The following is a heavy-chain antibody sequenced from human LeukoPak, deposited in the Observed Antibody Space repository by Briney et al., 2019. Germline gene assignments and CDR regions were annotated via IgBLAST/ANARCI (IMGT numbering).Heavy chain of an antibody. CDR2: IYYSGST. V-gene: IGHV4-39*01. Sequence: SETLSLTCTVSGGSISSSSYYWGWIRQPPGQGLEWIGSIYYSGSTYYNPSLKSRVTISVDTSKNQFSLKLSSVTAADTAVYYCASIYDSWSGYPGYNWFDPWGQGTLVTVSS. CDR3: ASIYDSWSGYPGYNWFDP. D-gene: IGHD3-3*01. CDR1: GGSISSSSYY. J-gene: IGHJ5*02.